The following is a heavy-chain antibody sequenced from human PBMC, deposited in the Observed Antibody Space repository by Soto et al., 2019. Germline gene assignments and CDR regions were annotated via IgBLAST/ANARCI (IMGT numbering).Heavy chain of an antibody. D-gene: IGHD6-19*01. CDR2: IFYGGNT. Sequence: SETLSLTCTVSGDSISSGSNYWGWIRQSPGKGLEWIGSIFYGGNTYHNPSVRGRVTISVDTPRNQFSLKLSSVTAADTAVYYCARHRLAQRSYWGQGTLVTVSS. J-gene: IGHJ4*02. CDR3: ARHRLAQRSY. CDR1: GDSISSGSNY. V-gene: IGHV4-39*01.